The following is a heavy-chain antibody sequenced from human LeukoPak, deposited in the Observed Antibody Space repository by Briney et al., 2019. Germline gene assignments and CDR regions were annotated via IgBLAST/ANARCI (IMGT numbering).Heavy chain of an antibody. CDR1: GGSISSSSYY. CDR3: ARGIAARPTLFDY. Sequence: SETLSLTCTVSGGSISSSSYYWGWIRQPPGKGLEWIGSIYYSGSTYYNPSLKSRATISVDTSKNQFSLKLSSVTAADTAVYYCARGIAARPTLFDYWGQGTLVTVSS. V-gene: IGHV4-39*07. D-gene: IGHD6-6*01. J-gene: IGHJ4*02. CDR2: IYYSGST.